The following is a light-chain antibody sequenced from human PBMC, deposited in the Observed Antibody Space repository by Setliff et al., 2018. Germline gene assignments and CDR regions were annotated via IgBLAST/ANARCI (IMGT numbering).Light chain of an antibody. CDR1: NNDIGTYNY. CDR2: GVY. V-gene: IGLV2-8*01. CDR3: SSYAGSNNFVV. J-gene: IGLJ3*02. Sequence: QSVLTQPPSASGSPGQSVTISCTGTNNDIGTYNYVSWYQQHPGKAPKLMIFGVYRRPLGVPDRFSGSKSGNTASLTVSGLQAEDDADYYCSSYAGSNNFVVFGGGTK.